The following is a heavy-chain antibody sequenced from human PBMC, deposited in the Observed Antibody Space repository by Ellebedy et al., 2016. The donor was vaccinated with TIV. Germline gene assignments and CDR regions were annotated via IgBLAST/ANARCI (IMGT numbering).Heavy chain of an antibody. Sequence: ASVKVSXKASGYTFTSYGISWVRQAPGQGLEWMGWISAYNGNTNYAQKLQGRVTMTTDTSTSTAYMELRSLRSDDTAVYYCASSDRGMSGYYYFDYWGQGTLVTVSS. CDR3: ASSDRGMSGYYYFDY. CDR2: ISAYNGNT. D-gene: IGHD3-3*01. V-gene: IGHV1-18*01. CDR1: GYTFTSYG. J-gene: IGHJ4*02.